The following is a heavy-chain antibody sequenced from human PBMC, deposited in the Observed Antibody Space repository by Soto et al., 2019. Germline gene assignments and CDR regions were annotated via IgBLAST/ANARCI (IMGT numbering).Heavy chain of an antibody. CDR1: GGSISSGGYY. CDR2: IYYSGST. CDR3: ARDGHCSSNSCDDWFDP. D-gene: IGHD2-2*03. J-gene: IGHJ5*02. Sequence: QVQLQESGPGLVKPSQTLSLTCTVSGGSISSGGYYWSWIRQHPGKGLEWIGYIYYSGSTYYNPSLQSRVTLSVDTSKNQLSLKLSSVTAADTAVYYCARDGHCSSNSCDDWFDPWGQGTLVTVSS. V-gene: IGHV4-31*03.